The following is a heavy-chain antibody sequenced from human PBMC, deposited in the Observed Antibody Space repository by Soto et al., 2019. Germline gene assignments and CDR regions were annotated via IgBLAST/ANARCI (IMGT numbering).Heavy chain of an antibody. CDR1: GGPISSSTYY. D-gene: IGHD3-22*01. J-gene: IGHJ3*02. Sequence: SSETLSLTCTVSGGPISSSTYYWGWIRQPPGKELERIGNIYYSGSTHSNPPLNSRATISADTSKNHFSLKLSSVTSADTAVYFCATERRGSGYVDAFDIWGQGTMVT. V-gene: IGHV4-39*02. CDR3: ATERRGSGYVDAFDI. CDR2: IYYSGST.